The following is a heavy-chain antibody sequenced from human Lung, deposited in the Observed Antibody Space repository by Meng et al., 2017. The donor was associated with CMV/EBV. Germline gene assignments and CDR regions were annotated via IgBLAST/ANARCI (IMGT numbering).Heavy chain of an antibody. D-gene: IGHD1-26*01. CDR1: GVSISSNIR. Sequence: QVQTQDSGPGLGKPPGTLSLTCGVSGVSISSNIRWTWVRQPPGKGLEWIGDIDDSGSTNYNPSLNSRISISLDKSKNHFSLKVNSVTAADTAVYYCARGKQDAWELLAYWGQGALVTVSS. V-gene: IGHV4-4*03. CDR3: ARGKQDAWELLAY. CDR2: IDDSGST. J-gene: IGHJ4*02.